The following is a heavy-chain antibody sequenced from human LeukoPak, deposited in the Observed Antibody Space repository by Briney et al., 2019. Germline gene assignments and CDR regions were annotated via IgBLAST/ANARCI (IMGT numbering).Heavy chain of an antibody. CDR2: IYTGGST. CDR1: GGSISSYY. CDR3: ASYAGFGEYWYFDL. Sequence: SETLSLTCTVSGGSISSYYWSWIRQPAGKGLEWIGRIYTGGSTNYNPSLKSRVTMSVDTSKNQFSLKLSSVTAADTAVYYCASYAGFGEYWYFDLWGRGTLVTVSS. D-gene: IGHD3-10*01. J-gene: IGHJ2*01. V-gene: IGHV4-4*07.